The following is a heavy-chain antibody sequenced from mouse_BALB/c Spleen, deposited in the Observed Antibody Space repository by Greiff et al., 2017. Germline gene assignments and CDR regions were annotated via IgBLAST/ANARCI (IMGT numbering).Heavy chain of an antibody. CDR2: IWSGGST. Sequence: QVQLKQSGPGLVQPSQSLSITCTVSGFSLTSYGVHWVRQSPGKGLEWLGVIWSGGSTDYNAAFISRLSISKDNSKSQVFFKMNSLQANDTAIYYCARKGYYRYEGYAMDYWGQGTSVTVSS. J-gene: IGHJ4*01. CDR1: GFSLTSYG. CDR3: ARKGYYRYEGYAMDY. D-gene: IGHD2-14*01. V-gene: IGHV2-2*02.